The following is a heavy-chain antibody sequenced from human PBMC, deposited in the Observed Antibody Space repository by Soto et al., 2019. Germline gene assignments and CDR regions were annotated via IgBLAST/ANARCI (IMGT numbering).Heavy chain of an antibody. CDR3: ARPPSGTTSFFDS. V-gene: IGHV5-51*01. CDR1: GYSFTSNC. D-gene: IGHD1-7*01. CDR2: IYPSDSDT. Sequence: PGEALKISCKASGYSFTSNCIGWVRQMPGKGLEWMGVIYPSDSDTRYSPSFQGQVTISADKSISTAYLQWSSLKASDTAMYYCARPPSGTTSFFDSWGKGTLVTVSS. J-gene: IGHJ4*02.